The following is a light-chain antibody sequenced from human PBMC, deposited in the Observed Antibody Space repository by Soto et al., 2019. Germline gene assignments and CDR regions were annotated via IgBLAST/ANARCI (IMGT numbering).Light chain of an antibody. V-gene: IGKV1-5*03. CDR2: KAS. CDR3: QHYNSYSEA. Sequence: IQSTASPSTLPGSVADRAPITCLASETISSWLAWYQQKPGKAPKLLIYKASTLKSGVPSRFSGSGSGTEFTLTISSLQPDDFATYYCQHYNSYSEAFGQGPKVDI. J-gene: IGKJ1*01. CDR1: ETISSW.